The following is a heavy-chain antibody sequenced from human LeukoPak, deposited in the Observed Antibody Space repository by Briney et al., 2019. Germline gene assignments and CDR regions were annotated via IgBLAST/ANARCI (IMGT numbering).Heavy chain of an antibody. Sequence: GGSLRLSCAASGLTFSSYGMSWVRKAPGKGLEWVSGISGSGGSAYYADSVKGRFTISRDNSKNTLYLQMNSLRAEDTDVYYCAKDRSCTNGVCHGDFDYWGQGTLVTVSS. D-gene: IGHD2-8*01. V-gene: IGHV3-23*01. CDR3: AKDRSCTNGVCHGDFDY. CDR1: GLTFSSYG. J-gene: IGHJ4*02. CDR2: ISGSGGSA.